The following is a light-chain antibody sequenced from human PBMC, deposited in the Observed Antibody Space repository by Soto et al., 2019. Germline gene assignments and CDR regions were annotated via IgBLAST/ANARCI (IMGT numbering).Light chain of an antibody. CDR1: QSVSSTY. CDR3: QQYSDSRT. J-gene: IGKJ1*01. Sequence: EMVLTRSPGSLSLWPGGIATRAVMASQSVSSTYLAWYQQKPGQAPRLLIYGTSSRATGIPDRFSGSGSGTDFTLTIARLETEDFAVYYCQQYSDSRTFGQGTKVDIK. CDR2: GTS. V-gene: IGKV3-20*01.